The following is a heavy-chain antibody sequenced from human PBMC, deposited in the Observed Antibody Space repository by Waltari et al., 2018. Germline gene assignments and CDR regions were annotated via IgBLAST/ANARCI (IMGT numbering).Heavy chain of an antibody. Sequence: EVALLESGGGLVQPGGSLRLSCAASGFTFSNHAMSWVRQAPGKGLEWVSVISYDGRTVQSADSVGDRFTISRDNSRNTLYLEMSSLRAEDTAVYYCARDWRRSLEFFDWLLFALDFWGQGTLAAVSS. V-gene: IGHV3-23*01. CDR1: GFTFSNHA. J-gene: IGHJ4*02. CDR3: ARDWRRSLEFFDWLLFALDF. CDR2: ISYDGRTV. D-gene: IGHD3-3*02.